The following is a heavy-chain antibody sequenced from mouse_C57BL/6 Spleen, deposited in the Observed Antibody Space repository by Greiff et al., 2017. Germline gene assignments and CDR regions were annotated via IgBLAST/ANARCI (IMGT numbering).Heavy chain of an antibody. V-gene: IGHV1-82*01. CDR1: GYAFSSSW. D-gene: IGHD1-1*01. CDR3: ARDYGSSLFDY. CDR2: IYPGDGDT. J-gene: IGHJ2*01. Sequence: QVQLKQSGPELVKPGASVKISCKASGYAFSSSWMNWVKQRPGKGLEWIGRIYPGDGDTNYNGKFKGKATLTADKSSSTAYMQLSSLTSEDSAVYCCARDYGSSLFDYWGQGTTLTVSS.